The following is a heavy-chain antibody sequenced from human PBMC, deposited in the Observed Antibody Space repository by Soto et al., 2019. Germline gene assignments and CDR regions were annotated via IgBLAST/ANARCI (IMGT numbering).Heavy chain of an antibody. D-gene: IGHD4-17*01. Sequence: LSLTCTVSGGSISSGGYYWSWIRQHPGKGPEWIGYIYYSGSTYYNPSLKSRVTISVDTSKNQFSLKLSSVTAADTAVYYCARCLGDYGGPYRDPYFDYWGQGTLVTVSS. CDR1: GGSISSGGYY. J-gene: IGHJ4*02. CDR2: IYYSGST. CDR3: ARCLGDYGGPYRDPYFDY. V-gene: IGHV4-31*03.